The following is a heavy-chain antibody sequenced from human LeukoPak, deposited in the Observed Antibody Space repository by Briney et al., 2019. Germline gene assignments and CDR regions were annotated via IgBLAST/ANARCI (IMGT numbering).Heavy chain of an antibody. CDR3: ARDMVLWFGECLFDY. D-gene: IGHD3-10*01. V-gene: IGHV1-2*02. CDR2: INPNSGGT. J-gene: IGHJ4*02. CDR1: GYTFTGYH. Sequence: GASVKVSCKASGYTFTGYHMHWVRQAPGQGLEWMGWINPNSGGTNYAQKFQGRVTMTRDTSISTAYMELSRLRPDDTAVYYCARDMVLWFGECLFDYWGQGTLVTVSS.